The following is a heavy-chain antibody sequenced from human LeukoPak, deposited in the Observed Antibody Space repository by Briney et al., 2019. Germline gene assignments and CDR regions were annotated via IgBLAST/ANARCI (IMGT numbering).Heavy chain of an antibody. CDR1: GGTFSSYA. CDR3: ASLGRYSGYDTPDY. CDR2: IIPIFGTA. J-gene: IGHJ4*02. V-gene: IGHV1-69*13. D-gene: IGHD5-12*01. Sequence: ASVKVSCKASGGTFSSYAISWVRQAPGQGLEWMGGIIPIFGTANYAQKFQGRVTITADESTSTAYMELSSLRSEDTAVYYCASLGRYSGYDTPDYWGQGTLVTVSS.